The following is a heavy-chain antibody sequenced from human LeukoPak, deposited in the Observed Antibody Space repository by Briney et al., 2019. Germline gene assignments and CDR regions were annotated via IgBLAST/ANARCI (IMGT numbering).Heavy chain of an antibody. CDR1: GGTFSSYA. Sequence: SVKVSCKASGGTFSSYAISWGRQAPGQGLEWRGGIIPIFGTANYAQKCQGRVTITPDESTSTAYMELSSLRSEDTAVYYCAIARRGMATTFDYWGQGTLVTVSS. CDR3: AIARRGMATTFDY. CDR2: IIPIFGTA. D-gene: IGHD5-24*01. J-gene: IGHJ4*02. V-gene: IGHV1-69*01.